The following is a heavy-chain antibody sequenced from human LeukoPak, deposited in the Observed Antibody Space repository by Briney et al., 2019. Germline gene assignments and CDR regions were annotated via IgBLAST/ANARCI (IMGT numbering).Heavy chain of an antibody. CDR2: IYYSGNT. J-gene: IGHJ5*02. CDR3: ARQSLGPSRSGTSNIWFDP. D-gene: IGHD3-10*01. V-gene: IGHV4-38-2*01. CDR1: GYSISSGYY. Sequence: PSETLSLTCAVSGYSISSGYYWSWIRQPPGKGLEWIGFIYYSGNTNYNPSLKSRVTISVDTPKNQFSLRLTSVTAADTAVYYCARQSLGPSRSGTSNIWFDPWGQGTLVTVSS.